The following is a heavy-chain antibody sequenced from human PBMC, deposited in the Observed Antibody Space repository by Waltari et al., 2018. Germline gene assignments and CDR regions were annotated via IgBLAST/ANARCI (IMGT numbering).Heavy chain of an antibody. D-gene: IGHD3-3*01. CDR2: IKQDESEK. Sequence: EVQLVESGGGLVQPGGSLRLSCAASGFTFNNYWMSWVRQAPGKGLEWVANIKQDESEKYYVDSVKGRFTISRDNAKNSLYLQVNSLRAEDTAVYYCARASGRAWADWGQGTLVTVSS. CDR1: GFTFNNYW. V-gene: IGHV3-7*01. J-gene: IGHJ4*02. CDR3: ARASGRAWAD.